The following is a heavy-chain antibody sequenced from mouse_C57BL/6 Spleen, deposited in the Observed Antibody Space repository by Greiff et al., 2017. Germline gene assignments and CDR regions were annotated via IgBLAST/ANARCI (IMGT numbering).Heavy chain of an antibody. V-gene: IGHV1-26*01. Sequence: VKQSHGKSLEWIGDINPNNGGTSYNQKFKGKATLTVDKSSSTAYMELRSLTSEDSAVYYCARSEDHGYFDVWGTGTTVTVSS. J-gene: IGHJ1*03. CDR3: ARSEDHGYFDV. CDR2: INPNNGGT.